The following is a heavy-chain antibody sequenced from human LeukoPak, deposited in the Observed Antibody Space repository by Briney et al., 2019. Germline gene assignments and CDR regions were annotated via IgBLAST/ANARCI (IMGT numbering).Heavy chain of an antibody. D-gene: IGHD2-2*01. J-gene: IGHJ6*03. CDR1: GDSMSSHYYN. CDR2: VYFTGSP. V-gene: IGHV4-39*01. Sequence: SETLSLTCTVSGDSMSSHYYNWGWIRQPPGKGLEWIGTVYFTGSPYYNPSLKSRVTISVDTSETHFSLTLSSVTDADTAVYFCARHLVVPATTYYYYYMDVWGKGTTVTVSS. CDR3: ARHLVVPATTYYYYYMDV.